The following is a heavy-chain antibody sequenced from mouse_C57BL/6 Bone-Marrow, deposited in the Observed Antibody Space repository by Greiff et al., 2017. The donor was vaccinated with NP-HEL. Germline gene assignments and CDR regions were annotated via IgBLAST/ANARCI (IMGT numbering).Heavy chain of an antibody. CDR3: ARDHLAWFAY. J-gene: IGHJ3*01. CDR1: GFTFSSYA. Sequence: EVMLVESGGGLVKPGGSLKLSCAASGFTFSSYAMSWVRQTPEKRLEWVATISDGGSYTYYPDNVKGRFTISRDNAKNNLYLQRSHLKSEDTAMYYCARDHLAWFAYWGQGTLVTVSA. V-gene: IGHV5-4*01. CDR2: ISDGGSYT.